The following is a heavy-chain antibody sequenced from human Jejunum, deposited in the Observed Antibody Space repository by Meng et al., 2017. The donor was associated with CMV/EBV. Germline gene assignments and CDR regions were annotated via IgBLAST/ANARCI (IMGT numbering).Heavy chain of an antibody. CDR3: AKEMSRTGFFDY. CDR1: DDSISSYY. D-gene: IGHD5-24*01. V-gene: IGHV4-4*07. Sequence: QLQESGPGLVEPSXXXXLTCTVSDDSISSYYWSLIRQPAGKGLEWIGRIHSSGATNYNPSLKSRVSMSVDMAKKQFSLNLNSVTAADTAVYYCAKEMSRTGFFDYWGQGTLVTVSS. CDR2: IHSSGAT. J-gene: IGHJ4*02.